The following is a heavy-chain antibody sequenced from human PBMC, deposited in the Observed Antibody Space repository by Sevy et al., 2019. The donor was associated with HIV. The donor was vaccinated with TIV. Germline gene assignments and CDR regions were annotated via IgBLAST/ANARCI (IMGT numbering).Heavy chain of an antibody. CDR1: GGSISGYY. CDR3: ARTPVIMITSGGVIALRQFDF. J-gene: IGHJ4*02. V-gene: IGHV4-59*01. CDR2: IYYSGST. Sequence: SETLSLTCTVSGGSISGYYWSWIRQPPGKGMEWIGYIYYSGSTNYNPPLKNRVTMSVDTSKNQFSLKMSSVTAADTAVYYCARTPVIMITSGGVIALRQFDFWGQGTLVTVSS. D-gene: IGHD3-16*02.